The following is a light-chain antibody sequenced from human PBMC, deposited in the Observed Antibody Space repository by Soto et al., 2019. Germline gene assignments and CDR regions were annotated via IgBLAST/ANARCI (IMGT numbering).Light chain of an antibody. CDR2: GSS. CDR3: LQDFDYPWT. J-gene: IGKJ1*01. V-gene: IGKV1-6*01. Sequence: AIQLTQSPSSLSASVGDSVTITCRASHDIRRDLAWFQQRPGKAPKILIYGSSDLQSGVPSRFSGSGSGTDFSLTIISLQPEDFATYFCLQDFDYPWTFGQGGKVDIK. CDR1: HDIRRD.